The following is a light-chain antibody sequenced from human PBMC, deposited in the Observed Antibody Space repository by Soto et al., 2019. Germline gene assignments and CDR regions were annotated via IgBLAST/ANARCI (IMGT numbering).Light chain of an antibody. CDR3: SSYTSSNTLYV. V-gene: IGLV2-14*03. J-gene: IGLJ1*01. Sequence: QSVLTQPASLSGSPGQSITISCTGTSSDVGGYNYVSWYQHHPGKAPKLMIYDVNNRPSGVSDRFSGSKSGNTASLTISGLQAEDEADYYCSSYTSSNTLYVFGTGTKVTVL. CDR1: SSDVGGYNY. CDR2: DVN.